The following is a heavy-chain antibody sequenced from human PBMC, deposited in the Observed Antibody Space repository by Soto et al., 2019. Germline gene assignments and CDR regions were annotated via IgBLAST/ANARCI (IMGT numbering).Heavy chain of an antibody. J-gene: IGHJ6*03. Sequence: PSETLSLTCAVYGGSFSGYYWSWIRQPPGKGLEWIGEINHSGSTNYNPSLKSRVTISVDTSKNQCSLKLSSVAAAATAVYYCARGRYSSSSSYYYYYMDVWGKGTTVTVSS. CDR2: INHSGST. D-gene: IGHD6-6*01. V-gene: IGHV4-34*01. CDR3: ARGRYSSSSSYYYYYMDV. CDR1: GGSFSGYY.